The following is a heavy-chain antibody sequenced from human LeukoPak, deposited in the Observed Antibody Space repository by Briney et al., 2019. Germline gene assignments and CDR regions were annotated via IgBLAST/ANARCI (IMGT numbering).Heavy chain of an antibody. CDR3: ARETSQKGAHYMDV. Sequence: ASETLSLTCTVSGGSISSYYWSWIRQPPGKGLEWIGDIYYSGYTNYNPSLKSRVTISVDTSKNQFSLKLRSVTAADAAVYYCARETSQKGAHYMDVWGKGTTVTISS. J-gene: IGHJ6*03. CDR1: GGSISSYY. V-gene: IGHV4-59*01. CDR2: IYYSGYT. D-gene: IGHD3-16*01.